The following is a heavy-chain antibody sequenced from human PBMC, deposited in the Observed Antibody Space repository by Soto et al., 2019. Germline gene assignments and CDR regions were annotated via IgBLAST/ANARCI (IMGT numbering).Heavy chain of an antibody. V-gene: IGHV3-30-3*01. Sequence: GGFLSLPCAAPGFNFNIHALHWIRQVAGEGVEWVAVMSPGGNSQYYADSVKGRFTISRDTSKSTLYLQMTSLRPEDTAVYYCASGAAFYYDTSRYWGQGTLVTVSS. CDR1: GFNFNIHA. CDR2: MSPGGNSQ. CDR3: ASGAAFYYDTSRY. J-gene: IGHJ4*02. D-gene: IGHD3-22*01.